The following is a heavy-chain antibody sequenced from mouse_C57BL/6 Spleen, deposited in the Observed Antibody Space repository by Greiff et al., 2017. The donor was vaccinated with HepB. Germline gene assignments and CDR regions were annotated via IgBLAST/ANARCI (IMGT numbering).Heavy chain of an antibody. CDR1: GFTFSDYG. Sequence: DVQLVESGGGLVKPGGSLKLSCAASGFTFSDYGMHWVRQAPEKGLEWVAYISSGSSTIYYADTVKGRFTISRDNAKNTLFLQMTSLRSEDTAMYYCARWSTTVPYAMDYWGQGTSVTVSS. CDR2: ISSGSSTI. CDR3: ARWSTTVPYAMDY. V-gene: IGHV5-17*01. D-gene: IGHD1-1*01. J-gene: IGHJ4*01.